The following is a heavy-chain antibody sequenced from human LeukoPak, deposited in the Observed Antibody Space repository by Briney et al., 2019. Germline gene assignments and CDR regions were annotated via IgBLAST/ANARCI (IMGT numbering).Heavy chain of an antibody. Sequence: SETLSLTCTVSGGSISSSSYYWGWIRQPPGKGLEWIGSIYYSGSTYYNPSLKSRVTISVDTSKSQFSLKLSSVTAADTAVYYCARQVVAANWFDPWGQGTLVTVSS. CDR2: IYYSGST. D-gene: IGHD2-15*01. J-gene: IGHJ5*02. CDR1: GGSISSSSYY. CDR3: ARQVVAANWFDP. V-gene: IGHV4-39*01.